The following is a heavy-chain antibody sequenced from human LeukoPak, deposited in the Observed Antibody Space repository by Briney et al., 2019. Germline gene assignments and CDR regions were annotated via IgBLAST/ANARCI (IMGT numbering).Heavy chain of an antibody. CDR3: AKDGGYCTNGVCKYYYYMDV. Sequence: GGSLRLSCAASGFTFSSHSMNWVRQAPGKGLEWVSVISGSDGSTYYADSVKGRFTISRDNSKNTLYLQMNSLRAEDTAVYYCAKDGGYCTNGVCKYYYYMDVWGKGTTVTVSS. CDR2: ISGSDGST. CDR1: GFTFSSHS. J-gene: IGHJ6*03. D-gene: IGHD2-8*01. V-gene: IGHV3-23*01.